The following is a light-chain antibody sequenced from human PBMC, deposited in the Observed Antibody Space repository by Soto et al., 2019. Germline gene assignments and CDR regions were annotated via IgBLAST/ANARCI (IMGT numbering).Light chain of an antibody. CDR2: DAS. CDR1: QSLSRW. Sequence: DVQMTQSPSTLSASVGDRVTITCRASQSLSRWLAWYQQKPGKAPQALIYDASSLKSGVPSRFSGNGSGTEFTLTISSLQPDDFATYHCQQYYTYSTFGQGTRLEI. V-gene: IGKV1-5*01. J-gene: IGKJ5*01. CDR3: QQYYTYST.